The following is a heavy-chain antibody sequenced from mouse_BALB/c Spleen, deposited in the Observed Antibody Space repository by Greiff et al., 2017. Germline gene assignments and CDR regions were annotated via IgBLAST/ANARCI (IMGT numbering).Heavy chain of an antibody. V-gene: IGHV5-17*02. D-gene: IGHD3-1*01. J-gene: IGHJ2*01. CDR3: ARSGLLSYFDY. CDR2: ISSGSSTI. Sequence: EVKVVESGGGLVQPGGSRKLSCAASGFTFSSFGMHWVRQAPEKGLEWVAYISSGSSTIYYADTVKGRFTISRDNPKNTLFLQMTSLRSEDTAMYYCARSGLLSYFDYWGQGTTLTVSS. CDR1: GFTFSSFG.